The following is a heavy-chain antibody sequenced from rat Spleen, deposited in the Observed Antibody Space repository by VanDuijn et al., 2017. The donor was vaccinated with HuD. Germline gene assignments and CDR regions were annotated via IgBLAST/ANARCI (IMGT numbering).Heavy chain of an antibody. CDR3: VRQGYLRDWYFDF. CDR1: GFTVSDYG. V-gene: IGHV5-29*01. CDR2: ISHDGSRT. D-gene: IGHD2-5*01. J-gene: IGHJ1*01. Sequence: EVQLVESGGGLVQPGRSLKLSCVASGFTVSDYGMHWIRQAPGKGLEWVATISHDGSRTYYRDSVKGRFTISRDNGKSILYLEMDSLRSEDMATYYCVRQGYLRDWYFDFWGPGTMVTVSS.